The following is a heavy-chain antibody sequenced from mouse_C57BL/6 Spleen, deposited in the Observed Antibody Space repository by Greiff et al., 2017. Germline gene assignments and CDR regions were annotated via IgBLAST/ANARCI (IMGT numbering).Heavy chain of an antibody. CDR3: AKLEVY. V-gene: IGHV1-82*01. Sequence: QVQLQQSGPELVKPGASVKISCKASGYAFSSSWMNWVKQRPGQGLEWIGRIYPGDGDTNYNGKFKGKATLTADKSSSTAYMQLSSLTSEDSAVYFCAKLEVYWGQGTLVTVSA. CDR2: IYPGDGDT. J-gene: IGHJ3*01. CDR1: GYAFSSSW.